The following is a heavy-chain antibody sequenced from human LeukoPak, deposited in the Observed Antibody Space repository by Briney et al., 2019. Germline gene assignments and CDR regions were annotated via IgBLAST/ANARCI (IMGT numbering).Heavy chain of an antibody. D-gene: IGHD2-2*02. CDR3: ARDLPVAYYTVVSLDV. CDR1: GYTFTSYG. J-gene: IGHJ6*04. Sequence: GASVKVSCKASGYTFTSYGISWVRQAPGQGLEWMGWISAYNGNTNYAQKLQGRVTMTTDTSTSTAYMELRSLRSDDTAVYYCARDLPVAYYTVVSLDVWGKGTTVTISS. CDR2: ISAYNGNT. V-gene: IGHV1-18*01.